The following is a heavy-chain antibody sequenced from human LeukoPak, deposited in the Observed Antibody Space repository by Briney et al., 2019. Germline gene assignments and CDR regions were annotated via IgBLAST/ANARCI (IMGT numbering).Heavy chain of an antibody. CDR3: AKDLYYDILTGPSGGY. V-gene: IGHV3-7*01. J-gene: IGHJ4*02. CDR1: GFTFSSYW. D-gene: IGHD3-9*01. CDR2: IKQDGSEK. Sequence: PGGSPRLSCAASGFTFSSYWMSWVRQAPGKGLEWVANIKQDGSEKNYVDSVKGRFTISRDNAKNSLYLQMNSLRAEDTAVYYCAKDLYYDILTGPSGGYWGQGTLVTVSS.